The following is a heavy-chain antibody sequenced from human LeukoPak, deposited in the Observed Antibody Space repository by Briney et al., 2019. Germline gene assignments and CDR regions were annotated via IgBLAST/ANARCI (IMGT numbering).Heavy chain of an antibody. D-gene: IGHD3-10*01. CDR2: ISSSSSYI. J-gene: IGHJ4*02. CDR3: ARARAGVRGVEGNGLDY. V-gene: IGHV3-21*01. CDR1: GFTFSSYS. Sequence: GGSLRLSCAASGFTFSSYSMNWVRQAPGKGLEWVSSISSSSSYIYYADSVKGRFTISRDNAKNSLYLQMNSLRAEDTAVYYCARARAGVRGVEGNGLDYWGQGTLVTVSS.